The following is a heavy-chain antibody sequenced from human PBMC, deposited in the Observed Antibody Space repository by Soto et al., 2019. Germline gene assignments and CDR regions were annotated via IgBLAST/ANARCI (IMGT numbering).Heavy chain of an antibody. Sequence: QVQLVQSGAEVKKPGSSVKVSCKASGGTFSSYASSWVRQAPGQGLEWMGGIIPIFGTANYAQKFQGRVTITADESTSTAYMELSILRSEDTAVYYCARVSKAVGYYYYGMDVWGPGTTVTVSS. CDR1: GGTFSSYA. CDR3: ARVSKAVGYYYYGMDV. V-gene: IGHV1-69*01. CDR2: IIPIFGTA. J-gene: IGHJ6*02. D-gene: IGHD4-4*01.